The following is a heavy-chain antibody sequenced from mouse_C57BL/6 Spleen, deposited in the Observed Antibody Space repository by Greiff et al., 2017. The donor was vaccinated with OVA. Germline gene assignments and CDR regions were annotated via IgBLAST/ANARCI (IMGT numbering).Heavy chain of an antibody. V-gene: IGHV1-18*01. CDR3: ARSMEAPYYAMDY. J-gene: IGHJ4*01. CDR1: GYTFTDYN. CDR2: INPNNGGT. D-gene: IGHD2-3*01. Sequence: VQLQQSGPELVKPGASVKIPCKASGYTFTDYNMDWVKQSHGKSLEWIGDINPNNGGTIYNQKFKGKATLTVDKSSSTAYMELRSLTSEDTAVYYCARSMEAPYYAMDYWGQGTSVTVSS.